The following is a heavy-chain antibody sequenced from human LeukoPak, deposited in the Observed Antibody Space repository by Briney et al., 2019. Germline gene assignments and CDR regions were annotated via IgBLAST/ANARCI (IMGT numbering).Heavy chain of an antibody. D-gene: IGHD6-19*01. Sequence: PGGSLRLSCAASGFTFSSYAMSWVRQAPGKGLEWVSAISGSGGSTYYADSVKGRFTISRDNAKNSLYLQMNSLRAEDTAVYYCARDGQRWPIYYWGQGTLVTVSS. CDR1: GFTFSSYA. CDR2: ISGSGGST. V-gene: IGHV3-23*01. J-gene: IGHJ4*02. CDR3: ARDGQRWPIYY.